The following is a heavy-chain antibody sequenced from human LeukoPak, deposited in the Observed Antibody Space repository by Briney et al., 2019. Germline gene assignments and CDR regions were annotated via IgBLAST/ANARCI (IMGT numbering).Heavy chain of an antibody. CDR1: GGSISSYY. CDR2: SYYSGSS. V-gene: IGHV4-59*01. J-gene: IGHJ6*03. D-gene: IGHD5-18*01. Sequence: SETLSLTCTVSGGSISSYYWSWIRQRPGKGLEWIGYSYYSGSSNYNPSLKSRVTISVYTAKNQFSLTLSSVTAADTALYSCARPYVDTAMVTGYYYYMDVWGKGTPVTVSS. CDR3: ARPYVDTAMVTGYYYYMDV.